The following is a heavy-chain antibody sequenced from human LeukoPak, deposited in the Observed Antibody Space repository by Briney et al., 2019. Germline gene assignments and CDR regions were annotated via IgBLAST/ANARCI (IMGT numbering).Heavy chain of an antibody. D-gene: IGHD3-3*01. Sequence: ASVKVSCKASGYTFTGYYMHWVRQAPGQGLEWMGWINPNSGGTNYAQKFQGRVTMTRDTSISTAYMELSRLRSDDTAVYYCARDGGYDFWSGYYYDWGQGTLVTVSS. V-gene: IGHV1-2*02. CDR1: GYTFTGYY. J-gene: IGHJ4*02. CDR2: INPNSGGT. CDR3: ARDGGYDFWSGYYYD.